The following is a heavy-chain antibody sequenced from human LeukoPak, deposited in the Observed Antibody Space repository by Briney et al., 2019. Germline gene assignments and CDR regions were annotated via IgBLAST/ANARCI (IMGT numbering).Heavy chain of an antibody. CDR2: INHSGST. J-gene: IGHJ4*02. D-gene: IGHD3-16*01. CDR1: GGSFSGYY. Sequence: PSETLSLTCAVYGGSFSGYYWSWIRQPPGKGLEWIGEINHSGSTNYNPSLKSRVTISVDTSKNQFSLKLSSVTAADTAVYYCARHSWGAHYDYWGQGTLVTVSS. V-gene: IGHV4-34*01. CDR3: ARHSWGAHYDY.